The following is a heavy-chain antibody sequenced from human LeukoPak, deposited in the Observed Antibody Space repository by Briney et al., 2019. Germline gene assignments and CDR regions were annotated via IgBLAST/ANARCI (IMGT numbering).Heavy chain of an antibody. J-gene: IGHJ3*02. D-gene: IGHD3-9*01. Sequence: ASVKVSCKASGYTFTGYYMHWVRQAPGQGLEWMGWISAYNGNTNYAQKLQGRVTMTTDTSTSTAYMELRSLRSDDTAVYYCARGWGDILTGLGAFDIWGQGTMVTVSS. CDR2: ISAYNGNT. V-gene: IGHV1-18*04. CDR1: GYTFTGYY. CDR3: ARGWGDILTGLGAFDI.